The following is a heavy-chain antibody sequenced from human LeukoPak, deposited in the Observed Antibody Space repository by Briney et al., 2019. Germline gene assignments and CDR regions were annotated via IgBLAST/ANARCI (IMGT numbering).Heavy chain of an antibody. D-gene: IGHD2-2*01. CDR2: ITWDGGTT. Sequence: TGGSLRLSCAASGFTFGDYPMYWVRQVPGKGLEWVSLITWDGGTTYYADSVKGRFTVSRDNSKNSLYLQMNNLRTEDTAFYYCAKDICTRTSCHYYFDSWGQGTLVTVSS. V-gene: IGHV3-43*01. CDR1: GFTFGDYP. CDR3: AKDICTRTSCHYYFDS. J-gene: IGHJ4*02.